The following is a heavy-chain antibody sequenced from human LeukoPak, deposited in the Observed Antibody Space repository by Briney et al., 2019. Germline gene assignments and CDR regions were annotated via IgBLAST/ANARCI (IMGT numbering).Heavy chain of an antibody. CDR2: ITKSGNSK. CDR1: EFTFSSYS. V-gene: IGHV3-48*01. J-gene: IGHJ6*02. D-gene: IGHD2-2*01. CDR3: ARDRCSSTSCYSILYYYYGMDV. Sequence: GGSLRLSCAASEFTFSSYSMNWVRQAPGKGLEWVSYITKSGNSKSYADSVKGRFTISRDNTKNSLYLQMNSLGAEDTAVYYCARDRCSSTSCYSILYYYYGMDVWGQGTTVTVSS.